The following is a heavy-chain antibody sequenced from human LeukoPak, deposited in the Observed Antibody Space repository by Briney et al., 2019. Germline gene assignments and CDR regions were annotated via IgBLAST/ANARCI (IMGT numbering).Heavy chain of an antibody. CDR3: ARTTNFDS. CDR2: IYPAASDP. V-gene: IGHV5-51*01. J-gene: IGHJ4*02. Sequence: GLDWMPLIYPAASDPRYSPSFQGQGPLSADKSISTAYLQSRTLQASDTAIYYCARTTNFDSWGQGTLVTVSS. D-gene: IGHD1-26*01.